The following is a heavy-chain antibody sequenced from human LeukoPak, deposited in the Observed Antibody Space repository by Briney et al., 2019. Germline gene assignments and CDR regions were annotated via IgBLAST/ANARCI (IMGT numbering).Heavy chain of an antibody. J-gene: IGHJ4*02. CDR3: ARGVGIVATISKKHFDY. V-gene: IGHV1-8*01. D-gene: IGHD5-12*01. Sequence: ASVKVSCKASGYTFTGYDINWVRQAPGQGLEWMGWMNPNSGNTGFARKFQGRVTMTRNTSISAAYMELTSLRSEDTAVYYCARGVGIVATISKKHFDYWGQGTLVTVSS. CDR2: MNPNSGNT. CDR1: GYTFTGYD.